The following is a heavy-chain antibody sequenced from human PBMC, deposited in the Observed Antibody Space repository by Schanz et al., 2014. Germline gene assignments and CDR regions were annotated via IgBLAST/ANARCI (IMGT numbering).Heavy chain of an antibody. CDR1: GASISSSNW. Sequence: QVQLQESGPGLVKPSGTLSLTCAVSGASISSSNWWSWVRQPPGKGLEWIGEIYHSGNTNYNASLKSRVTIAVDNSKTQSPRKWTSGTAADTAVYYCARGGSVATIAPYTWFDPWGQGTLXTVSS. CDR2: IYHSGNT. V-gene: IGHV4-4*02. J-gene: IGHJ5*02. D-gene: IGHD5-12*01. CDR3: ARGGSVATIAPYTWFDP.